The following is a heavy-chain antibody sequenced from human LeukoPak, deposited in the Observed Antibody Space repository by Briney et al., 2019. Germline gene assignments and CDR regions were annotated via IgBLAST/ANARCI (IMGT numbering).Heavy chain of an antibody. J-gene: IGHJ5*02. V-gene: IGHV1-46*01. CDR3: AREPPGVAAAGTPRWFDP. CDR1: GYTFTSYY. D-gene: IGHD6-13*01. CDR2: ISPSGGST. Sequence: ASVKVSCKASGYTFTSYYMHWVRQAPGQGLEWMGIISPSGGSTSYAQKFQGRVTMTRDTSTSTVYMELSSLRSEDTAVYYCAREPPGVAAAGTPRWFDPWGQGTLVTVSS.